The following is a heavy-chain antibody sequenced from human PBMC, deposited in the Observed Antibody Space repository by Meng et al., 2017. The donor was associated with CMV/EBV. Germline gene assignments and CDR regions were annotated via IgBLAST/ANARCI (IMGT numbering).Heavy chain of an antibody. Sequence: SETLSLTCTVSGGTISSYYWSWIRQHPGKGLEWIGYIYYSGSTNYNPSLKSRVTISVDTSKNQFSLKLSSVTAADTAVYYCARDKDGDGYNIGNGMDVWGQGTTVTVSS. CDR1: GGTISSYY. CDR3: ARDKDGDGYNIGNGMDV. CDR2: IYYSGST. V-gene: IGHV4-59*01. J-gene: IGHJ6*02. D-gene: IGHD5-24*01.